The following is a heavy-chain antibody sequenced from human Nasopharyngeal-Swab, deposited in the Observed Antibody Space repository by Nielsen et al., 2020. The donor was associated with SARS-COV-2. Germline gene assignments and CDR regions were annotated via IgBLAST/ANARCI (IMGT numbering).Heavy chain of an antibody. Sequence: GESLKISCAASGFTFSSYWMSWVRQAPGKGLEWVTNIKQDGSEKYYVDSVKGRFTISRDNAKNSLYLQMNSLRAEDTAVYYCARSITVDYWGQGTLVTVSS. CDR1: GFTFSSYW. J-gene: IGHJ4*02. CDR2: IKQDGSEK. CDR3: ARSITVDY. V-gene: IGHV3-7*01. D-gene: IGHD3-10*01.